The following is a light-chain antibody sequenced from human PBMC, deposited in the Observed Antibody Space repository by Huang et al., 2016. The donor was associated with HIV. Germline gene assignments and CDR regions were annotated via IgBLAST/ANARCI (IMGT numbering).Light chain of an antibody. CDR1: QSISSW. CDR2: KAS. CDR3: QQYNSDSNT. J-gene: IGKJ2*01. Sequence: DIQMTQSPSTLSASIGDRVTITCRSSQSISSWLAWYQQKPGKAPKLLIYKASSLETGVQSRFSGSGSVTEFTLTINSLQPDDLASYYCQQYNSDSNTFGQGTKLEIK. V-gene: IGKV1-5*03.